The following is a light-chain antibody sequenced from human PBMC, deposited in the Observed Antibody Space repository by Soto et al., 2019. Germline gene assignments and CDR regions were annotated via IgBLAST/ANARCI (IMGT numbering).Light chain of an antibody. Sequence: QSVLTQPPSASGTPGQRVTISCSGSSSNIENNYVYWYQMDPGTAPKLLIYRNNQRPSGVPDRFSGSRSGTSASLAISGLRSEDEADYYCAAWDDSLSGRGVFGGGTKVTVL. V-gene: IGLV1-47*01. CDR2: RNN. CDR3: AAWDDSLSGRGV. J-gene: IGLJ2*01. CDR1: SSNIENNY.